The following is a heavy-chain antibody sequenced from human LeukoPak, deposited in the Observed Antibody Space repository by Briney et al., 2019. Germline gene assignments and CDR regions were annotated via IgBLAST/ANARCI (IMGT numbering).Heavy chain of an antibody. J-gene: IGHJ4*02. V-gene: IGHV1-8*01. D-gene: IGHD2-2*01. Sequence: GALVKVSCKASGYTFTSYDINWVRQATGQGLEWMGWMNPNSGNTGYAQKFQGRVTMTRNTSISTAYMELSSLRSEDTAVYYCARGAGCSSTSCSSSDYWGQGTLVTVSS. CDR3: ARGAGCSSTSCSSSDY. CDR2: MNPNSGNT. CDR1: GYTFTSYD.